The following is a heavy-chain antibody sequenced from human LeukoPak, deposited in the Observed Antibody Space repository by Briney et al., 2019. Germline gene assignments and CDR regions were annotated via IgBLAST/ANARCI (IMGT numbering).Heavy chain of an antibody. CDR3: ARGGIQVSGIDEFDY. Sequence: GGSLRLSCAASGFTFIYYDMHWVRQVIGKRLEWVSAIGIRGDTHYSGSVKGRFTISRENAESSLYLQMNSPSAEDTAVYYCARGGIQVSGIDEFDYWGQGTLVAVSS. J-gene: IGHJ4*02. CDR2: IGIRGDT. V-gene: IGHV3-13*01. CDR1: GFTFIYYD. D-gene: IGHD6-19*01.